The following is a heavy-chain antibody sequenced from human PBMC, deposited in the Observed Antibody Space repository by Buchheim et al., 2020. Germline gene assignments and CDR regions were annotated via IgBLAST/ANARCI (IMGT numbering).Heavy chain of an antibody. CDR2: INPSVGST. V-gene: IGHV1-46*01. D-gene: IGHD2-8*02. CDR1: GYSFTNYY. CDR3: AREEYSTGLGYFDF. J-gene: IGHJ4*02. Sequence: QVQLVQSGAELKKPGASVKVSCKASGYSFTNYYIHWVRQAPGQGPEWMGKINPSVGSTNSAPKFQGRVALTKDTSTNTVYMDLHSLTSEDTAVYYCAREEYSTGLGYFDFWGQGTL.